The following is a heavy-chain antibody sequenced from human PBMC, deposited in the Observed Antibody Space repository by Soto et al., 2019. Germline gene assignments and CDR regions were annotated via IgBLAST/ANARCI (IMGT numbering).Heavy chain of an antibody. CDR3: ARGVYSYNNTGLHY. D-gene: IGHD2-8*02. CDR1: GGSISSGGYY. V-gene: IGHV4-31*03. J-gene: IGHJ4*02. Sequence: SENLSLTCTFSGGSISSGGYYWSWIRQHPGTGIEWIGYIYYSRSTNYNPSLQSRFTISVDTSKNQFSLKLSSVTAPDTAVYYCARGVYSYNNTGLHYWGPGNLVTVS. CDR2: IYYSRST.